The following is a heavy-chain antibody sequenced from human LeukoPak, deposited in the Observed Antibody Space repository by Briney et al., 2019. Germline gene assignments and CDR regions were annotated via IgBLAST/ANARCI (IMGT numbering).Heavy chain of an antibody. CDR1: GFTFSSYG. V-gene: IGHV3-30*02. J-gene: IGHJ4*02. CDR2: IRYDGSNK. CDR3: AKDLEADTAMVEDY. Sequence: PGGSLRLSCAASGFTFSSYGMHWVRQAPGKGLEWVAFIRYDGSNKYYADSVKGRFTTSRDNSKNTLYLQMNSLRAEDTAVYYCAKDLEADTAMVEDYWGQGTLVTVSS. D-gene: IGHD5-18*01.